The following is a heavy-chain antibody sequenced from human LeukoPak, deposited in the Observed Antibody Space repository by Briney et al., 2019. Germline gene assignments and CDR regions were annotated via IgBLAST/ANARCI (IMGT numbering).Heavy chain of an antibody. J-gene: IGHJ4*02. CDR3: AKDRERYYGSGSYFDY. V-gene: IGHV3-23*01. D-gene: IGHD3-10*01. CDR1: GFTFSSYA. Sequence: PGGSLRLSCAASGFTFSSYAMSWARQAPGKGLEWVLAISGSGGSTYYADSVKGRFTISRDNSKNTLYLQMNSLRAEDTAVYYCAKDRERYYGSGSYFDYWGQGTLVTVSS. CDR2: ISGSGGST.